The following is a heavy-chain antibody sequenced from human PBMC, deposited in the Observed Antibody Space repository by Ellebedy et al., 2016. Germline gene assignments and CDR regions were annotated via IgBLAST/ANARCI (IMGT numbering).Heavy chain of an antibody. CDR1: GFTLSSFS. V-gene: IGHV3-21*05. J-gene: IGHJ4*02. CDR3: VRDHNWAFDY. CDR2: FIISGTFI. Sequence: GESLKISCAVSGFTLSSFSMNWVRQAPGKGLEWVSYFIISGTFIWYADSVRGRFTISRDNAKNSLYLQMNSLRVEDTAMYYCVRDHNWAFDYWGQGILVTVSS. D-gene: IGHD1-20*01.